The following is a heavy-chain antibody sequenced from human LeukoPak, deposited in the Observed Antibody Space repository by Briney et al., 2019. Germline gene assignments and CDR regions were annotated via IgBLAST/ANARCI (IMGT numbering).Heavy chain of an antibody. D-gene: IGHD3-10*01. CDR2: IYYSGGT. V-gene: IGHV4-31*03. J-gene: IGHJ5*02. CDR1: GGSISSGGYH. Sequence: SETLSLTCTVSGGSISSGGYHWNWIRQHPGKGLEWIGYIYYSGGTYYNPSLKSRVTISVDTSKNQFSLKLSSVTAADTAVYYCARGWRYYGSGSYPFDPWGQGTLVTVSS. CDR3: ARGWRYYGSGSYPFDP.